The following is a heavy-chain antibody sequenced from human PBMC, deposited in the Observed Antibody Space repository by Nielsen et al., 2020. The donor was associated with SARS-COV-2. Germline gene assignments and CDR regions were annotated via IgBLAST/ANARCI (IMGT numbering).Heavy chain of an antibody. CDR3: ARPFPFGYCSGGSCYLYY. J-gene: IGHJ4*02. Sequence: ASVKVSCKASGYTFTSYAMTWVRQAPGQRLEWMGWINTNTGNPTYAQGFTGRFVFSLDTSVSTAYLQISSLKAEDTAVYYCARPFPFGYCSGGSCYLYYWGQGTLVTVSS. CDR2: INTNTGNP. CDR1: GYTFTSYA. V-gene: IGHV7-4-1*02. D-gene: IGHD2-15*01.